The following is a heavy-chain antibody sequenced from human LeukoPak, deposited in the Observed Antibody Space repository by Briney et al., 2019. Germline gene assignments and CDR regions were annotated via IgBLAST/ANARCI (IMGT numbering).Heavy chain of an antibody. D-gene: IGHD3-10*01. V-gene: IGHV1-46*03. CDR1: GYTFTSYY. CDR2: INPSGSST. Sequence: ASVKVSCKASGYTFTSYYMHWVRQAPGQGLEWMGIINPSGSSTSYAQKFQGRVTMTGDTSTSTVYMELSSLRSEDTAVYYCARDMYLPPMVRENWFDPWGQGTLVTVSS. J-gene: IGHJ5*02. CDR3: ARDMYLPPMVRENWFDP.